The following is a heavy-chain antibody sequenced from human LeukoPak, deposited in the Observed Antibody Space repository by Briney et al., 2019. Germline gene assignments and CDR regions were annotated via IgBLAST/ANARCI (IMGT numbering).Heavy chain of an antibody. Sequence: GASLRLSCAASGFTFSNYAMSWVRQAPGKGLDWVSAVSGRDDSTYYADSVKGRFTISRDTSKNTLYLQMNSLRAEDTAVYYCAKWGDYDILTGYYDPDYWGQGTLVTVSS. D-gene: IGHD3-9*01. CDR3: AKWGDYDILTGYYDPDY. J-gene: IGHJ4*02. V-gene: IGHV3-23*01. CDR1: GFTFSNYA. CDR2: VSGRDDST.